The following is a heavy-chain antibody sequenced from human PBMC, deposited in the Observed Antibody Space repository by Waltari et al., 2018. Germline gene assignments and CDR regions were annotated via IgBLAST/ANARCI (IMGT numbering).Heavy chain of an antibody. D-gene: IGHD3-10*01. J-gene: IGHJ3*02. CDR2: INHSGST. V-gene: IGHV4-34*01. CDR1: GGSFSGYY. Sequence: QVQLQQWGAGLLKPSENLSLTCAVYGGSFSGYYWSWIRQPPGKGLEWIGEINHSGSTNYNPSLKSRVTISVDTSKNQFSRKLSSVTAADTAVYYCARAGMVRGPYKRREDAFDIWGQGTMVTVAS. CDR3: ARAGMVRGPYKRREDAFDI.